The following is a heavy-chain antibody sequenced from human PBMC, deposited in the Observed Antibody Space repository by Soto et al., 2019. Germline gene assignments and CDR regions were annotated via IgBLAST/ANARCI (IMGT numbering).Heavy chain of an antibody. D-gene: IGHD1-26*01. V-gene: IGHV1-69*06. J-gene: IGHJ4*02. Sequence: SVKVSCKASGGTFSSYAISWVRQAPGQGLEWMGGIIPIFGTANYAQKFQGRVTITADKSTSTAYMELSSLRSEDTAVYYCARPKIAGQWELLAFDYWGQGTLVTAPQ. CDR2: IIPIFGTA. CDR1: GGTFSSYA. CDR3: ARPKIAGQWELLAFDY.